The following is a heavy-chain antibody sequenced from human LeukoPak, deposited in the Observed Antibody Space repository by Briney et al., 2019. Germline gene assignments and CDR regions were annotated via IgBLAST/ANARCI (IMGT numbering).Heavy chain of an antibody. D-gene: IGHD2-15*01. CDR3: AKNGDRGAYCTGGTCYPYFYYYMDV. V-gene: IGHV3-48*04. CDR2: ISAASWGI. J-gene: IGHJ6*03. Sequence: GGSLRLSCAASGFTFSTYSMTWVRQAPGKGLEWISHISAASWGIYYADSVKGRFTISRDNAKNSLYLQMNSLRAEDTAIYYCAKNGDRGAYCTGGTCYPYFYYYMDVWGKGTTVTI. CDR1: GFTFSTYS.